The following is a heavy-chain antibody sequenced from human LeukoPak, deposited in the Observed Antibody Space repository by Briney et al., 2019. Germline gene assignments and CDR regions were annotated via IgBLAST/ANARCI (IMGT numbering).Heavy chain of an antibody. CDR2: ISYDGSNK. V-gene: IGHV3-30*03. CDR3: ASFIVGATKEADY. CDR1: GFTFSSYG. J-gene: IGHJ4*02. D-gene: IGHD1-26*01. Sequence: GGSLRLSCAASGFTFSSYGMHWVRQAPGKGLEWVAVISYDGSNKYYADSVKGRFTISRDNAKNSLYLQMNSLRDEDTAVYYCASFIVGATKEADYWGQGTLVTVSS.